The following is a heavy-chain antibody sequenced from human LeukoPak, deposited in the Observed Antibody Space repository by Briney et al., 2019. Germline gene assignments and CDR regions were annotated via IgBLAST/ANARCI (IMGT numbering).Heavy chain of an antibody. CDR1: GFTFSSYA. CDR2: ISGSGGST. CDR3: AKDLGGYQNY. J-gene: IGHJ4*02. V-gene: IGHV3-23*01. D-gene: IGHD5-12*01. Sequence: GGSLRLSCAASGFTFSSYAMSWVRQAPGKGLEWVSAISGSGGSTYYADSVKGRFTTSRDNSKKTLSLQMNSLRAEDTAVYYCAKDLGGYQNYWGQGTLVTVSS.